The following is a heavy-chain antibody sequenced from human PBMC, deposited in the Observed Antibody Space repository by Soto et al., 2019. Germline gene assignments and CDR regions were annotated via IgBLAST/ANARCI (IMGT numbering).Heavy chain of an antibody. CDR1: GGSISSGGYY. V-gene: IGHV4-31*03. J-gene: IGHJ5*02. Sequence: SETLSLTCTVSGGSISSGGYYWSWIRQHPGKGLEWIGYIYYSGSTYYNPSLKSRVTISVDTSKNQFSLKLSSVTAADTAVYYCAREELRYGHNWFDPWGQGTLVTVS. CDR3: AREELRYGHNWFDP. CDR2: IYYSGST. D-gene: IGHD1-7*01.